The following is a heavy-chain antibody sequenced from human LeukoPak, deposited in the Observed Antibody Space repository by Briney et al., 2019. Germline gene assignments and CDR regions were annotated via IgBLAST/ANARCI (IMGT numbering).Heavy chain of an antibody. CDR1: GFTFSRYS. J-gene: IGHJ3*02. V-gene: IGHV3-21*04. CDR3: AKASYYDFWSGYFRDAFDI. CDR2: ISTSSSYI. D-gene: IGHD3-3*01. Sequence: GGSLRLSCAASGFTFSRYSLNWVRQAPGKGLEWVSSISTSSSYIYYADSVKGRFTISRDNAKNSLYLQMNSLRAEDTAVYYCAKASYYDFWSGYFRDAFDIWGQGTMVTVSS.